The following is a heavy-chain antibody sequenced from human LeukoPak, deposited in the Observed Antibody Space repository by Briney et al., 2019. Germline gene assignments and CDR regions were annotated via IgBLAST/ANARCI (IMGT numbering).Heavy chain of an antibody. V-gene: IGHV3-23*01. CDR1: GFIVSSNY. J-gene: IGHJ4*02. CDR2: ISGSGGST. CDR3: AELTNYYDSPSDY. Sequence: GGSLRLSCAASGFIVSSNYMSWVGQAPGKGLEWVSAISGSGGSTYYADSVKGRFTICRDNSKNTLSLQMNRLTAEDTAVYYCAELTNYYDSPSDYWGQGTLVTVSS. D-gene: IGHD3-22*01.